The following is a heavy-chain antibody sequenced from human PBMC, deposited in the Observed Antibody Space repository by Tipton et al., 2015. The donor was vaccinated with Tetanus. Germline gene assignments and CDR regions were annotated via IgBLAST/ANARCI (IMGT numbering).Heavy chain of an antibody. CDR2: INPNSGDT. V-gene: IGHV1-2*06. J-gene: IGHJ4*02. Sequence: QLVQSGAEVKKPGASMKVSCKASGYTFTGYYVHWVRQAPGQGLEWMGRINPNSGDTNYAQKFQGRVTMTRDTSISTAYMELSRLRSDDTAVYYCARIPFTGHGDYLNYWGQGTLVTVSS. CDR1: GYTFTGYY. CDR3: ARIPFTGHGDYLNY. D-gene: IGHD4-17*01.